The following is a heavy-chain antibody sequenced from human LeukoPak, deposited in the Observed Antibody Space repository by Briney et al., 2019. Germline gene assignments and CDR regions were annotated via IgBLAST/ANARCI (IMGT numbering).Heavy chain of an antibody. CDR3: ARLIVVRPAATLNVGDY. Sequence: AAVKVSCKASGYTLTNYGVSWVRQAPGQGLEWMGWISAYRGYTNYAQKFQGRVTMTTDTFTSTAYMELRSLRSDDTAVYYCARLIVVRPAATLNVGDYWGQGTLVIVSS. CDR1: GYTLTNYG. J-gene: IGHJ4*02. V-gene: IGHV1-18*01. D-gene: IGHD2-2*01. CDR2: ISAYRGYT.